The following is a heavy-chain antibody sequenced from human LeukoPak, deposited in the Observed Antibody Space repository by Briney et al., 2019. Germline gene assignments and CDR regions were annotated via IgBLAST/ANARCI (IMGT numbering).Heavy chain of an antibody. CDR2: ISYDGSNK. CDR1: GFTFSSYA. Sequence: GGSLRLSCAASGFTFSSYAMHWVRQAPGKGLEGVAVISYDGSNKYYADSVKGRFTISRDNSKNTLYLQMNSLRAEDTAVYYCARTPLGYSRYYFDYWGQGTLVTVSS. V-gene: IGHV3-30-3*01. J-gene: IGHJ4*02. CDR3: ARTPLGYSRYYFDY. D-gene: IGHD5-18*01.